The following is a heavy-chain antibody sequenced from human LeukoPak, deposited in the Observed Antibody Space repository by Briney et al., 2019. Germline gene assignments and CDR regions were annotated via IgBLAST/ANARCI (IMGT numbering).Heavy chain of an antibody. V-gene: IGHV4-59*01. CDR3: ARDPRKAGDHDAFDI. J-gene: IGHJ3*02. Sequence: SETLSLTCTVSGGSISSYYWSWIRQPPGKGLEWIGYIYYSGSTNYNPSLKSRVTISVDTSENQFSLKLSSVTAADTAVYYCARDPRKAGDHDAFDIWGQGTMVTVSS. CDR1: GGSISSYY. CDR2: IYYSGST. D-gene: IGHD7-27*01.